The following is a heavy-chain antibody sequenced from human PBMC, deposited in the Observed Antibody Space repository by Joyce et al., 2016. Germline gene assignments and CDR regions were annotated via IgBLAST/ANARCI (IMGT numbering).Heavy chain of an antibody. CDR1: GYTFTNHK. CDR3: ARDDHHWGSGSY. D-gene: IGHD1-1*01. Sequence: QVQLLQSGAEVKKPGASVKISCQASGYTFTNHKMHWVRQAPGEGLEWMAIINPADGVTRYAQKFQGRITVTRDTSTTTFYMELNSLKSDDTAFYYCARDDHHWGSGSYWG. CDR2: INPADGVT. V-gene: IGHV1-46*01. J-gene: IGHJ4*01.